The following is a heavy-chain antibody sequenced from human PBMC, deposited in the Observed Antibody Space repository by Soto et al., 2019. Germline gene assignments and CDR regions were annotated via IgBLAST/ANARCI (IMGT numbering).Heavy chain of an antibody. J-gene: IGHJ6*02. CDR1: GVSISSYY. Sequence: PSETLSLTCPVSGVSISSYYWSWIRQPPGKGLEWIGYIYYSGSTNYNPSLKSRVTISVDTSKNQFSLKLSSVTAADTAVYYCARDSVSDGGSYYERMDVWGQGTTVTVSS. D-gene: IGHD1-26*01. CDR2: IYYSGST. V-gene: IGHV4-59*12. CDR3: ARDSVSDGGSYYERMDV.